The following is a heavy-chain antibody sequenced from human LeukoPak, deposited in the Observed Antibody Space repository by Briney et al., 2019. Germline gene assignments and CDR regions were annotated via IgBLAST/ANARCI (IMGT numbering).Heavy chain of an antibody. D-gene: IGHD3-10*01. Sequence: GGSLRLSCAASGFTFSSYGMNWVRQAPGKGLEWVGFIRSKAYGGTTEYAASVKGRFTISRDDSKSIAYLQMNSLKTEDTAVYYCTRDLAPYYYGSGSYYPHDYWGQGTLVTVSS. J-gene: IGHJ4*02. V-gene: IGHV3-49*04. CDR1: GFTFSSYG. CDR2: IRSKAYGGTT. CDR3: TRDLAPYYYGSGSYYPHDY.